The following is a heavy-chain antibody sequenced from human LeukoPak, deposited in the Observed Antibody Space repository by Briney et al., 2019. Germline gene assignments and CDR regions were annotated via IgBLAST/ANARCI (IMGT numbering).Heavy chain of an antibody. Sequence: VKPSETLSLTCTVSGGSISSHYWSWIRQPPGKGLEWIGYIYYSGSTNYNPSLKSRVTIPVDTSKNQFSLKLSSVTAADTAVYYCARGVLSHDAFDIWGQGTMVTVSS. D-gene: IGHD2-8*01. V-gene: IGHV4-59*11. CDR3: ARGVLSHDAFDI. J-gene: IGHJ3*02. CDR1: GGSISSHY. CDR2: IYYSGST.